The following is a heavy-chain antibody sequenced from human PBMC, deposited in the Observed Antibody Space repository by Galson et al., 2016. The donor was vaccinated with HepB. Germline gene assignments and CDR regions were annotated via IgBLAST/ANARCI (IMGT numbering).Heavy chain of an antibody. CDR2: INPNGGFA. CDR3: ARAKVVSVAAAGTFDH. Sequence: SVKVSCKASGYTFSTYPMHWVRQVPGQGFEWMGIINPNGGFANYAQRFQGRVTMTSDTSTSTLYMELRSLRPEDTAVYYCARAKVVSVAAAGTFDHWGQGTLVSVS. V-gene: IGHV1-46*01. D-gene: IGHD6-13*01. CDR1: GYTFSTYP. J-gene: IGHJ4*02.